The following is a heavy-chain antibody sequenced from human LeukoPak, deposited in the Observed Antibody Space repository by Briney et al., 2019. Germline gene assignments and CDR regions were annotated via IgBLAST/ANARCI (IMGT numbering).Heavy chain of an antibody. CDR2: VFTTGGA. Sequence: SETLSLTCTVSGGSIGTYYWSWIRQPAGKGLEWIGRVFTTGGANYNPSLKSRVTMSLDTSRNLFSLKMNSVTAADTAVYYCVRDGPSWGLLWGQGALVTVSS. V-gene: IGHV4-4*07. J-gene: IGHJ4*02. D-gene: IGHD7-27*01. CDR3: VRDGPSWGLL. CDR1: GGSIGTYY.